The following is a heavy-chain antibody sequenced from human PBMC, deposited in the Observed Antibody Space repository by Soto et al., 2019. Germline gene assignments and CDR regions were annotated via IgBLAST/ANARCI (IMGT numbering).Heavy chain of an antibody. D-gene: IGHD3-22*01. CDR2: IYYSGGT. CDR1: GGSISSGDYY. V-gene: IGHV4-30-4*01. J-gene: IGHJ3*02. Sequence: QVQLQESGPGLVKPSQTLSLTCTVSGGSISSGDYYWRWIRQPPGKGLEGIGYIYYSGGTYYNPSLKSRVTRSVDTSKNQFSLQLSYVTAADTAVYYCARGDSSGFDDAFDIWGQGTMVTVSS. CDR3: ARGDSSGFDDAFDI.